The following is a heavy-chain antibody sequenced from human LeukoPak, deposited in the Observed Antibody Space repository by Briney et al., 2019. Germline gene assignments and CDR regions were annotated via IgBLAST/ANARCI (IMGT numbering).Heavy chain of an antibody. D-gene: IGHD3-22*01. J-gene: IGHJ4*02. CDR3: ARAPIQITYYYDSSGYPPFDY. Sequence: ASVKVSCKASVYTFTSYGISWVRQAPGQGLEWMGWISPYNGNTNYAQKLQGRVTMTTDTSTSTAYMELRSLRSDDTAVYYCARAPIQITYYYDSSGYPPFDYWGQGTLVTVSS. V-gene: IGHV1-18*01. CDR2: ISPYNGNT. CDR1: VYTFTSYG.